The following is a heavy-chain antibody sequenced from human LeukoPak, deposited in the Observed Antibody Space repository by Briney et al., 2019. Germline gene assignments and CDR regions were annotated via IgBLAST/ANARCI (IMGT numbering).Heavy chain of an antibody. V-gene: IGHV4-59*01. Sequence: SETLSLTCSVSGGSISTYYWTWIRQPPGKGLEWIGYIYYSGSTNYNPSLKSRVTISLDTSKNQFSLKLSSVTAADTAVYYCAREVGIAAAGYFDYWGQGTLVTVSS. CDR1: GGSISTYY. CDR2: IYYSGST. J-gene: IGHJ4*02. CDR3: AREVGIAAAGYFDY. D-gene: IGHD6-13*01.